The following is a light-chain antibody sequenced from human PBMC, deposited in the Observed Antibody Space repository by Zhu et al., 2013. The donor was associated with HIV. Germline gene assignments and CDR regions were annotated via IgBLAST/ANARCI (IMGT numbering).Light chain of an antibody. CDR1: QTVFYNIKHKNY. CDR2: WAS. J-gene: IGKJ2*01. V-gene: IGKV4-1*01. CDR3: QQYYTTPYT. Sequence: DIVMTQSPDSLALSLGERATINCNSSQTVFYNIKHKNYLAWYQQKAGQPPKLLIHWASTRESGVPDRFTGSGSGTEFTLTISSLQAEDVAVYYCQQYYTTPYTFGQGTKLEIK.